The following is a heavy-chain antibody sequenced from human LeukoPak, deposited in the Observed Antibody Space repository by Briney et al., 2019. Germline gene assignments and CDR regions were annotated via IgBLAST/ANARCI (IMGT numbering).Heavy chain of an antibody. J-gene: IGHJ4*02. CDR3: ARDEDYGDYLV. D-gene: IGHD4-17*01. CDR2: IYYSGST. V-gene: IGHV4-59*01. CDR1: GGSISSYY. Sequence: SSETLSLTCTVSGGSISSYYWSWIRQPPGKGLEWIGYIYYSGSTNYNPSLKSRVTISVDTSKNQFSLKLSSVTAADTAVYYCARDEDYGDYLVWGQGTLVTVSS.